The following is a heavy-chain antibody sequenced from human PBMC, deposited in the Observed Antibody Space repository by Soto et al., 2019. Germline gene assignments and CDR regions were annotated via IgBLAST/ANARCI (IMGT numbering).Heavy chain of an antibody. D-gene: IGHD3-3*01. CDR2: IIPILDIT. J-gene: IGHJ6*02. CDR1: GGTFSSYI. Sequence: GASVKVSCKASGGTFSSYIITCVRQAPGQGLEWMGRIIPILDITYYAQRFQGRVTITADKSTSTAYMELSGLRSEDSAVYFCAKPPTPVSAPFSYYGMHVWGQGTRVTVSS. V-gene: IGHV1-69*02. CDR3: AKPPTPVSAPFSYYGMHV.